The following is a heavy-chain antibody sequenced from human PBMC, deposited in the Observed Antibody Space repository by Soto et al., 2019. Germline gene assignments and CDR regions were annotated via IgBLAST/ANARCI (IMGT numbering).Heavy chain of an antibody. J-gene: IGHJ4*02. V-gene: IGHV3-21*03. D-gene: IGHD5-12*01. CDR3: ARARDGYNFFLDS. Sequence: GGSLRLSCAASGFTFSFYTMTWVRQAPGKGLEWVSSISDSAAYIYYAASVQGRFTISRDESKNIAYLEINSLRTEDTAVYYCARARDGYNFFLDSWGQGTLVTVSS. CDR2: ISDSAAYI. CDR1: GFTFSFYT.